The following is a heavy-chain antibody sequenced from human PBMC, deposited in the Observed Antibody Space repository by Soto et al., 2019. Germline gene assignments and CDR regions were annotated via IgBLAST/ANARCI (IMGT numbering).Heavy chain of an antibody. J-gene: IGHJ6*02. CDR2: IYSGGST. CDR3: ARDRRDYYYYGMDV. CDR1: GFTVSSNY. Sequence: HPGGSLRLSCAASGFTVSSNYMSWVRQAPGKGLEWVSVIYSGGSTYYADSVKGRFTISRDNSKNTLYLQMNSLRAEDTAVYYCARDRRDYYYYGMDVWGQGTTVTVSS. V-gene: IGHV3-53*01.